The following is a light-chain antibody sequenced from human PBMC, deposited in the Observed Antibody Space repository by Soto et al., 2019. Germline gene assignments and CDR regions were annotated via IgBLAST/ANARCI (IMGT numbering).Light chain of an antibody. Sequence: QSVLTQPPSVSGTPGQRITISCSGSSSNIGSNTVNWYQQLPGTAPKLLIYNKNKRPSGGPDRFSGSKSGNTASLAISGLQSEDEADYYCAAWTDSLNGWVFGGGTKVTVL. J-gene: IGLJ3*02. CDR2: NKN. CDR1: SSNIGSNT. V-gene: IGLV1-44*01. CDR3: AAWTDSLNGWV.